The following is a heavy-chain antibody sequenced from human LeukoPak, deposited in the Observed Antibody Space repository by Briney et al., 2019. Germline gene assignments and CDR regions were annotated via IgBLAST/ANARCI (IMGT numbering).Heavy chain of an antibody. J-gene: IGHJ4*02. CDR1: GFTFSTYT. V-gene: IGHV3-30*04. D-gene: IGHD6-19*01. CDR3: ATGSGWWFID. CDR2: ISFDGRNK. Sequence: GGSLRLSCAASGFTFSTYTMHWVRQAPGKGLEWVAVISFDGRNKYYADSVKGRFTISRDNSKNTLYLQMDNLRAEDTAVSYCATGSGWWFIDWGQGTLVTVSS.